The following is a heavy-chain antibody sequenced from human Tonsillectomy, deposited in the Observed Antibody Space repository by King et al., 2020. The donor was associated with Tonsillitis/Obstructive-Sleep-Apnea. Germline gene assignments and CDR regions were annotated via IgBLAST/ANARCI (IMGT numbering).Heavy chain of an antibody. CDR1: GGTFSSNG. Sequence: VKLVESGAEVKKPGSSVKVSCKASGGTFSSNGISWVRQAPGQGLEWMGGIIPIFGTANYAQKFHGRVTITADESTSTAYMELSSLRSEDTAVYYCARQVRDGYNYGLFDYWGQGTLVTVSS. D-gene: IGHD5-24*01. J-gene: IGHJ4*02. CDR3: ARQVRDGYNYGLFDY. CDR2: IIPIFGTA. V-gene: IGHV1-69*01.